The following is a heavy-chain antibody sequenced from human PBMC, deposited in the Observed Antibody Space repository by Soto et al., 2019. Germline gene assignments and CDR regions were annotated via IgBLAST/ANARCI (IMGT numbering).Heavy chain of an antibody. D-gene: IGHD6-19*01. V-gene: IGHV3-21*01. CDR1: GFTFSSYS. Sequence: GGSLRLSCAASGFTFSSYSMNWVRQAPGKGLEWVSSISTSSSYIYYADSVKGRFTISRDNAKNSLYLQMNSLRAEDTAVYYCAKARRQWLRAYFFDYWGQGTPVTVSS. J-gene: IGHJ4*02. CDR3: AKARRQWLRAYFFDY. CDR2: ISTSSSYI.